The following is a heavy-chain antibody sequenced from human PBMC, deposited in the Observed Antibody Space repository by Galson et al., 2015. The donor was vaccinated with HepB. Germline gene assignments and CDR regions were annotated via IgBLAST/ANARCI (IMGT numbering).Heavy chain of an antibody. CDR3: PRGSQLWGQSPGDY. Sequence: SVKVSCKASGYMFKSYGISWVRQAPGQGLEWMGWNSGYYGNTDYAHKFHDRVTMTRDTSTNTAYMDLRSLTSDDTAVYYCPRGSQLWGQSPGDYWGQGTLVTVSS. V-gene: IGHV1-18*04. CDR2: NSGYYGNT. CDR1: GYMFKSYG. J-gene: IGHJ4*02. D-gene: IGHD2-21*01.